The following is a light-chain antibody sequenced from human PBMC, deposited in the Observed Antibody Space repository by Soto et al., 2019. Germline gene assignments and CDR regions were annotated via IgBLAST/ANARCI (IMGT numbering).Light chain of an antibody. J-gene: IGLJ3*02. CDR2: RNN. CDR3: AAWDDSLDGGV. Sequence: QSVLTQPPSASGTPGQRVTISCSGSSSNIGSNSVNWYRQLPGTAPKLLIYRNNQRPSGVPDRFSGSKSGTSASLAISGLQSEDEADYYCAAWDDSLDGGVXXXXXXXTVL. V-gene: IGLV1-44*01. CDR1: SSNIGSNS.